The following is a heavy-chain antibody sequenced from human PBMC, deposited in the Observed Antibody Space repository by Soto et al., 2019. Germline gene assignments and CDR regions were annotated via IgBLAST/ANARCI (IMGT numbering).Heavy chain of an antibody. J-gene: IGHJ5*02. CDR3: ARGSAAVAGNWFDP. CDR1: GGSFSGYY. D-gene: IGHD6-19*01. CDR2: INHSGST. V-gene: IGHV4-34*01. Sequence: SETLSLTCAVYGGSFSGYYWSWIRQPPGKGLEWIGEINHSGSTNYNPSLKSRVTISVDTSKNQFSLKLSSVTAADTAVYYCARGSAAVAGNWFDPWGQGTLVTVSS.